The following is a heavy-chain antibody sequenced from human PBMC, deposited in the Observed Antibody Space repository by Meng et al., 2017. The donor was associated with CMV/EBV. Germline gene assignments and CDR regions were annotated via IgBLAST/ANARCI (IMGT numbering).Heavy chain of an antibody. Sequence: GGSLRLSCAASGFTFSSYGMHWVRQAPGKGLEWVAVICYDGSNKYYADSVKDRFTISRDNSKNTLYLQMNSLRAEDTAVYYCAKVAYGGNSPHEDFDYWGQGTLVTVSS. CDR1: GFTFSSYG. V-gene: IGHV3-33*06. D-gene: IGHD4-23*01. CDR2: ICYDGSNK. CDR3: AKVAYGGNSPHEDFDY. J-gene: IGHJ4*02.